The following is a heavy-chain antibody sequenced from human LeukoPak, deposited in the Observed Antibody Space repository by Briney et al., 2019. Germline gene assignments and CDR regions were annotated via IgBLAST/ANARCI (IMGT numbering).Heavy chain of an antibody. CDR3: AREKRTILLRPSDSSGYSRPFDY. CDR1: GGSFSGYY. CDR2: INHSGST. J-gene: IGHJ4*02. V-gene: IGHV4-34*01. Sequence: PSETLSLTCAVYGGSFSGYYWSWIRQPPGKGLEWIGEINHSGSTNYNPSLKSRVTISVDTSKNQFSLKLSSVTAADTAVYYCAREKRTILLRPSDSSGYSRPFDYWGQGTLVTASS. D-gene: IGHD3-22*01.